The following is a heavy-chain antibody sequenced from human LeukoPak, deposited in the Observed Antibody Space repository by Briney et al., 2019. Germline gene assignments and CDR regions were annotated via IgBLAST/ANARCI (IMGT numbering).Heavy chain of an antibody. CDR3: ARADLLNYYDSSGYGY. CDR1: VYTFTGYY. Sequence: GASVKVSCKASVYTFTGYYMHWVRQAPGQGLEWMGRINPNSGGTNYAQKFQGRVTMTRDTSISTAYMELSRLRSDDTAVYYCARADLLNYYDSSGYGYWGQGTLVTVSS. V-gene: IGHV1-2*06. CDR2: INPNSGGT. J-gene: IGHJ4*02. D-gene: IGHD3-22*01.